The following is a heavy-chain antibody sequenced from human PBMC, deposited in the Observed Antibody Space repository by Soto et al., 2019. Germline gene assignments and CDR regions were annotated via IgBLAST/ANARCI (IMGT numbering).Heavy chain of an antibody. D-gene: IGHD3-10*01. CDR2: IYYSGST. J-gene: IGHJ6*02. CDR3: ARSPNYYYYGFDV. V-gene: IGHV4-61*08. Sequence: TLSLTCTVSGGSVSSGDYFWSWLRQSPGKRLEWIAYIYYSGSTNYNPSLKSRATISVDTSKSQVSLTLTSMTAADAALYYCARSPNYYYYGFDVWGQGTAVTVSS. CDR1: GGSVSSGDYF.